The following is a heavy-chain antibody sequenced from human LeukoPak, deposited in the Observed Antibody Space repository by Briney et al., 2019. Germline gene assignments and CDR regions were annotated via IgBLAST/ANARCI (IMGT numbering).Heavy chain of an antibody. D-gene: IGHD1-26*01. CDR3: ARARWDRARYFDY. Sequence: ASVKVSCKASGYSFTSHYMHWVRQAPGQGLEWMGWINPNIGGTIYAQKFQGRVTMTRDTSINTAYMELSRLRSDDTAVYYCARARWDRARYFDYWGQGTLVTVSS. CDR1: GYSFTSHY. CDR2: INPNIGGT. J-gene: IGHJ4*02. V-gene: IGHV1-2*02.